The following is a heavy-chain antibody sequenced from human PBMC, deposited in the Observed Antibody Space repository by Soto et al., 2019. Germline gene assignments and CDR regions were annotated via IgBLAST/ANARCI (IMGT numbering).Heavy chain of an antibody. CDR3: ARDNGKIVVVMDFDY. V-gene: IGHV1-18*01. CDR2: ISAYNGNT. Sequence: ASVKVSCKSSGYTFTSYGISWVRQAPGQGLEWMGWISAYNGNTTYAQKLQGRVTMTTDTSTSTAYMELRSLRSDDTAVYYCARDNGKIVVVMDFDYWGQGTLVTVSS. CDR1: GYTFTSYG. J-gene: IGHJ4*02. D-gene: IGHD3-22*01.